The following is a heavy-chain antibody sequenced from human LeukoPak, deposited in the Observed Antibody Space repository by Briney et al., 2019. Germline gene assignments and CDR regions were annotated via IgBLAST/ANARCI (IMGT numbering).Heavy chain of an antibody. D-gene: IGHD3-10*01. CDR3: AREALRITMVRGVTGGLNWFDP. J-gene: IGHJ5*02. CDR1: GGSISSGTYY. CDR2: IYTSGST. V-gene: IGHV4-61*02. Sequence: PSETLSLTCTVSGGSISSGTYYWSWIRQPAGKGLEWIGRIYTSGSTNYNPSLKSRVTMSVDTSKNQFSLKLSSVTAADTAVYYCAREALRITMVRGVTGGLNWFDPWGQGTLVTVSS.